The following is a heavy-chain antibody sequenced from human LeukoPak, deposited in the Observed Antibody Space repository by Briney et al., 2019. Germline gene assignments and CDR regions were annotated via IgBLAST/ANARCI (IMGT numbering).Heavy chain of an antibody. D-gene: IGHD3-9*01. J-gene: IGHJ4*02. CDR1: GFTFSSYW. V-gene: IGHV3-74*01. CDR2: INSDGSST. Sequence: PGGSLRLSCAASGFTFSSYWMHWVRQAPGKGLVWVSRINSDGSSTSYADSVKGRFTISRDNAKNTLYLQMNSLRAEDTAVYYCAREGALRYFDWFGDYFDYWGQGTLVTVSS. CDR3: AREGALRYFDWFGDYFDY.